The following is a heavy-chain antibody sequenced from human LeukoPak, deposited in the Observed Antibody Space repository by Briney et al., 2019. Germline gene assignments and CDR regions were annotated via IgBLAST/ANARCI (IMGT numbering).Heavy chain of an antibody. V-gene: IGHV3-7*01. CDR3: ARDREVGATIHDY. CDR1: GFTFSNYY. D-gene: IGHD1-26*01. CDR2: IKQDGSDK. Sequence: GGSLRLSCAASGFTFSNYYMSWVRQAPGKGLEWVANIKQDGSDKSYVDSVKGRFTISRDNAENSLYLQMNSLRAGDTAVYFCARDREVGATIHDYWGQGTLVTVSS. J-gene: IGHJ4*02.